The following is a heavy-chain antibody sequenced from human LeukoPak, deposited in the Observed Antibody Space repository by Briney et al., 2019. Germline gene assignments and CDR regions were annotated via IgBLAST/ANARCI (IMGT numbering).Heavy chain of an antibody. CDR3: ARGATGAEPF. D-gene: IGHD1-14*01. V-gene: IGHV1-18*01. J-gene: IGHJ4*02. CDR2: ISVYNGHT. CDR1: GYTFTSYG. Sequence: ASVKVSCKASGYTFTSYGISWVRQAPGQGLEWLGWISVYNGHTNYAQKLQGRVTMTTDTSTTTAYMELRSLRSDDTAVYYCARGATGAEPFWGQGTLVTVSS.